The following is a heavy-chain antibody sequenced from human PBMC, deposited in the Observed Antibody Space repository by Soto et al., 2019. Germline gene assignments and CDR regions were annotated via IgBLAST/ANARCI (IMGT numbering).Heavy chain of an antibody. V-gene: IGHV3-21*01. CDR2: ISGSSSNM. CDR3: AKDPNYDFWSGYSGSGWFDP. J-gene: IGHJ5*02. CDR1: GFTFSSYS. Sequence: PGGSLRLSCAASGFTFSSYSMNWVRQTPGKGLEWVSSISGSSSNMYYAGSVKGRFTISRDNAKNSLYLQMNSLRAEDTAVYYCAKDPNYDFWSGYSGSGWFDPWGQGTLVTVSS. D-gene: IGHD3-3*01.